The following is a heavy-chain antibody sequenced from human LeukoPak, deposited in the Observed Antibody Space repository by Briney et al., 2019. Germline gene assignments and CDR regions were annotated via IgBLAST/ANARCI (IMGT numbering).Heavy chain of an antibody. CDR2: ILNDGSNK. CDR3: AKDGGGTDFDY. V-gene: IGHV3-30*18. J-gene: IGHJ4*02. D-gene: IGHD1-26*01. CDR1: GFTFSTYG. Sequence: GGALRLSCAAPGFTFSTYGMHWVRQAPGKGLEWGAFILNDGSNKYYADSVKGRFTISRDNSKNTLYLQMNSLRADDTAVYYCAKDGGGTDFDYWGQGTLVTVSS.